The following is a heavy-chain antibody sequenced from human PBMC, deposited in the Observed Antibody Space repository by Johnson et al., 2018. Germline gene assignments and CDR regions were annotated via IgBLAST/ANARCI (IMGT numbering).Heavy chain of an antibody. CDR1: GFTFSSYA. V-gene: IGHV3-30-3*01. Sequence: QVQLVESGGGVVQXGRSLRLSCAASGFTFSSYAMHWVRQAPGKGLEWVAVISYDGSNKYYADSVKGRFTISRDNSKNTLFLQMNSLRAEDTAVFYCAKEYSSSSEYFQHWGQGTLVTVSS. D-gene: IGHD6-6*01. CDR3: AKEYSSSSEYFQH. CDR2: ISYDGSNK. J-gene: IGHJ1*01.